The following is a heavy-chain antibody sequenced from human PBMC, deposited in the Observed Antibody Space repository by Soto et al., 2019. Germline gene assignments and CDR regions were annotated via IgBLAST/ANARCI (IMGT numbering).Heavy chain of an antibody. CDR2: MNPNSGNT. J-gene: IGHJ6*03. Sequence: ASVKVSCKASGYTFTSYDINWVRQATGQGLEWMGWMNPNSGNTGYAQKFQGRVTMTRNTSISTAYMELSSLRSEDTAVYYCARGRRHCSGGSCYNYYMDVWGKGTTVTVSS. CDR1: GYTFTSYD. V-gene: IGHV1-8*01. D-gene: IGHD2-15*01. CDR3: ARGRRHCSGGSCYNYYMDV.